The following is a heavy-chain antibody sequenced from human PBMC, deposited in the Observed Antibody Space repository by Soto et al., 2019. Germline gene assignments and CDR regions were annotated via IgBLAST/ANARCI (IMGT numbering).Heavy chain of an antibody. CDR3: AKDVLRFLEWLPFYGMDV. J-gene: IGHJ6*02. D-gene: IGHD3-3*01. CDR2: ISYDGSNK. V-gene: IGHV3-30*18. CDR1: GFTFSSYG. Sequence: QVQLVESGGGVVQPGRSLRLSCAASGFTFSSYGMHWVRQAPGKGLEWVAVISYDGSNKYYADSVKGRFTISRDNSKNTLYLQMNSLRAEDTAVYYCAKDVLRFLEWLPFYGMDVWGQGTTVTVSS.